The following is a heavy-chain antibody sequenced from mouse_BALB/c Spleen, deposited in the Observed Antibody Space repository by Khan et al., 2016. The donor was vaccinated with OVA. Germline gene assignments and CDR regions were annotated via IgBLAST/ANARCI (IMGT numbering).Heavy chain of an antibody. V-gene: IGHV3-8*02. CDR3: ARSTCKSAFAY. CDR2: IIYSGYT. CDR1: GDSITSGF. Sequence: EVQLVETGPSLVQPSQTLSLTCSVTGDSITSGFWSWVRKFPGNKLEYMGYIIYSGYTYYNPSLKGRFSITRHTSKNQYYLQLNSVTTADTATYYCARSTCKSAFAYWGQGALVTVSA. J-gene: IGHJ3*01.